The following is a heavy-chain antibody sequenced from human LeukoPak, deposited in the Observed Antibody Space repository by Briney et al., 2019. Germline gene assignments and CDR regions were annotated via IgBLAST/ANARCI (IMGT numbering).Heavy chain of an antibody. V-gene: IGHV1-69*15. Sequence: GSSVKVSCKASGGTFSTHGINWVRQAPGQGLEWMGKIIPISGIATYAQKFQDRVMITADESTSTAYMELSSLRSEDTAVYYCARVDRDDYNYGFDYWGQGTLVTVSS. J-gene: IGHJ4*02. D-gene: IGHD5-24*01. CDR3: ARVDRDDYNYGFDY. CDR1: GGTFSTHG. CDR2: IIPISGIA.